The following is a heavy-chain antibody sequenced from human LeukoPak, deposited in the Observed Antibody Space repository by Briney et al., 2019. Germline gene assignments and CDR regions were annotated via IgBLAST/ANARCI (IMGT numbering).Heavy chain of an antibody. CDR3: ARDAGRKVVTYYFDY. Sequence: GGSLRLSCAASGFTFSRYWMHWVRQAPGKGLEWVAVIWYDGSNKYYADSVKGRFTISRDNSKNTLYLQMNSLRAEDTAVYYCARDAGRKVVTYYFDYWGQGTLVTVSS. J-gene: IGHJ4*02. V-gene: IGHV3-33*08. CDR1: GFTFSRYW. CDR2: IWYDGSNK. D-gene: IGHD4-23*01.